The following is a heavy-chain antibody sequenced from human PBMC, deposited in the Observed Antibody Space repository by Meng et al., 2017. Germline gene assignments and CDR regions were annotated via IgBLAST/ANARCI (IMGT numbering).Heavy chain of an antibody. D-gene: IGHD1-7*01. J-gene: IGHJ4*02. Sequence: VRLGHVGVEWRRPGASVKLSGKASGYTFIDAYTNWVRQAPGQGLEWMGRIIPRSSDANSAQKFQGRVTLTWDTSINTAYMELSSLRSDDTAIYYCARDGGNYDFDYWGQGTLVTVSS. CDR3: ARDGGNYDFDY. CDR2: IIPRSSDA. CDR1: GYTFIDAY. V-gene: IGHV1-2*06.